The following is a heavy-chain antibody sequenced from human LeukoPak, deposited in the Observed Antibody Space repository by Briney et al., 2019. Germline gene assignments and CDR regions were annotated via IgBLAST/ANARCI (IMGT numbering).Heavy chain of an antibody. J-gene: IGHJ5*02. CDR2: IYPGDSDT. D-gene: IGHD3-3*01. V-gene: IGHV5-51*01. CDR1: GYSFTSYW. CDR3: ARLRVYYDFWSGYWFDP. Sequence: GESLKISCKGSGYSFTSYWIGWVRQMPGKGLEWMGIIYPGDSDTRYSPSFQGQVTISADKSISTAYLQWSSLKASDTAVYYCARLRVYYDFWSGYWFDPWGQGTLVTVSS.